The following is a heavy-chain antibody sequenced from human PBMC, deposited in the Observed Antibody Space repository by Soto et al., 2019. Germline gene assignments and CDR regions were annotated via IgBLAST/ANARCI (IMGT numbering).Heavy chain of an antibody. Sequence: ASVKVSCKASGYTFTGYYMHWVRQAPGQGLEWKGWINPNSGGTNYAQKIQGWVTMTRDTSISTAYMELSRLRSDDTAVYYCARGDYSNYWYGMDVWGQGTTVTVSS. D-gene: IGHD4-4*01. V-gene: IGHV1-2*04. CDR2: INPNSGGT. CDR1: GYTFTGYY. J-gene: IGHJ6*02. CDR3: ARGDYSNYWYGMDV.